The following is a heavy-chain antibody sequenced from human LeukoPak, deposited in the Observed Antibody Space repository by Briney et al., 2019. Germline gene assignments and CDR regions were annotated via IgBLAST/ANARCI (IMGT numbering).Heavy chain of an antibody. CDR3: AKDRRGSCNAGSCYCCDY. D-gene: IGHD2-15*01. Sequence: GGSLRLSCTASEFTFNSYGMHWVRQAPGEGLEWVAFIRFDGSDEHDADSVKGRFTISRDNSKNTLYLQMNSLRAEDTAVYYCAKDRRGSCNAGSCYCCDYWGRGALVTVSS. CDR1: EFTFNSYG. V-gene: IGHV3-30*02. J-gene: IGHJ4*02. CDR2: IRFDGSDE.